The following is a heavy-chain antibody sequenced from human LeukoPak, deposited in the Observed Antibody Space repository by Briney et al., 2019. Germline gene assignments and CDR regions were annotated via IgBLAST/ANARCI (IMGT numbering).Heavy chain of an antibody. J-gene: IGHJ4*02. CDR1: GFTFSSYS. V-gene: IGHV3-21*01. CDR2: ISSSSSYI. CDR3: AREGFYYDSSGYYY. Sequence: GGSLRLSCAASGFTFSSYSMNWVRQAPGKGLEWVSSISSSSSYIYYADSVKGRFTISRDNAKNSLYLQMNSLRAEDTAVYYCAREGFYYDSSGYYYWGQGTLATVSS. D-gene: IGHD3-22*01.